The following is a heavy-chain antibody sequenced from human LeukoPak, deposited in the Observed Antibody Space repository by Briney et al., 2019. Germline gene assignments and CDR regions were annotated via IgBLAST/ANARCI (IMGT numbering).Heavy chain of an antibody. CDR3: ARDVSSGWYYFDY. V-gene: IGHV4-39*07. J-gene: IGHJ4*02. D-gene: IGHD6-19*01. CDR2: IYYSGST. Sequence: PSETLSLTCTVSGGSISSSTYYWGWIRQPPGKGLEWIGSIYYSGSTYYNPSLKSRVTISVDTSKNQFSLKLSSVTAADTAVYYYARDVSSGWYYFDYWGQGTLVTVSS. CDR1: GGSISSSTYY.